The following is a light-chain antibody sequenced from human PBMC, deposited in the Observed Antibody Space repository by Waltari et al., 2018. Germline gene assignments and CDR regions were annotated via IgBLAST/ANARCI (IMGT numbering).Light chain of an antibody. CDR2: GTF. J-gene: IGKJ4*01. CDR3: QQYDISPLT. V-gene: IGKV3-20*01. Sequence: EIVLTQSPGTLSLSPGDGATLSCRTSQPIRTTYLAWYQQKPGQAPTLRIYGTFSRATGIPDRFTGSGSGTDFSLTIRSLEPEDFATYYCQQYDISPLTFGGGTKVEIK. CDR1: QPIRTTY.